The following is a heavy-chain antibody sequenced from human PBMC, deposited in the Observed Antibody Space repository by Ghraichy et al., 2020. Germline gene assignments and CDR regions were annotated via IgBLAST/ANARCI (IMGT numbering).Heavy chain of an antibody. CDR3: ARDRAPHDYGDYLDP. Sequence: ASVKVSCKASGYTFTSYYMHWVRQAPGQGLEWMGIINPSGGSTSYAQKFQGRVTMTRDTSTSTVYMELSSLRSEDTAVYYCARDRAPHDYGDYLDPWGQGTLVTVSS. CDR2: INPSGGST. V-gene: IGHV1-46*01. J-gene: IGHJ5*02. CDR1: GYTFTSYY. D-gene: IGHD4-17*01.